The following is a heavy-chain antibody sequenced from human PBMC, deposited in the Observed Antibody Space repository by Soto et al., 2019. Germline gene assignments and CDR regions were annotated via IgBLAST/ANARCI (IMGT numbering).Heavy chain of an antibody. CDR3: AAVLKAVACSYRFDP. CDR2: TSAYNANT. J-gene: IGHJ5*02. CDR1: GYTFTSYG. Sequence: QVQLVQSGAEVKKPGASVKVSCKASGYTFTSYGISWVRQAPGQGLEWMGWTSAYNANTNNAQKLQGRVTMTTDTSXXTAYMELRSLRSDDTAVYYCAAVLKAVACSYRFDPWGQGTLVTVSS. D-gene: IGHD6-19*01. V-gene: IGHV1-18*01.